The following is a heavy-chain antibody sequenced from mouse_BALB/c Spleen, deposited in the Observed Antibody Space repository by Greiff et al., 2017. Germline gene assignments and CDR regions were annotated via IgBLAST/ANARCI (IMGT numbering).Heavy chain of an antibody. V-gene: IGHV7-3*02. D-gene: IGHD2-1*01. Sequence: EVQLVESGGGLVQPGGSLRLSCATSGFTFTDYYMSWVRQPPGKALEWLGFIRNKANGYTTEYSASVKGRFTISRDNSQSILYLQMNTLRAEDSATYYCARDGNYPYYYAMDYWGQGTSVTVSS. CDR3: ARDGNYPYYYAMDY. CDR2: IRNKANGYTT. CDR1: GFTFTDYY. J-gene: IGHJ4*01.